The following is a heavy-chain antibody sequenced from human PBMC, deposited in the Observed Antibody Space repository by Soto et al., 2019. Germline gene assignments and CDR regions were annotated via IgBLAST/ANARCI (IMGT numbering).Heavy chain of an antibody. CDR3: AKDTYSRSWYF. D-gene: IGHD6-13*01. Sequence: EVQLLESGGDLVQPGGSLRLSCAASGFTFTNYLMTWVRQAPGKGLEWVSSIDTSGGDTYYADSVKGRFTISRDNSKNTLYLQMNGLRAEDTALYYCAKDTYSRSWYFWGQGTLVTVSS. CDR1: GFTFTNYL. V-gene: IGHV3-23*05. J-gene: IGHJ4*02. CDR2: IDTSGGDT.